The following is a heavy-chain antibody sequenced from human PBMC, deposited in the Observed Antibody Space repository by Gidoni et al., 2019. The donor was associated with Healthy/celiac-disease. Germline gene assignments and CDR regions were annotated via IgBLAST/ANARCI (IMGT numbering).Heavy chain of an antibody. CDR3: ARQGDRLWFRELYIYFDY. CDR2: ISSSSSYI. CDR1: GFTFSRYS. J-gene: IGHJ4*02. V-gene: IGHV3-21*01. D-gene: IGHD3-10*01. Sequence: EVQLVESGGGLVKPGGSLRLSCPASGFTFSRYSMNWVRQAPGKGLAWVSSISSSSSYIYYADSVKGRFTISRDNAKNSLYLQMNSLRAEDTAVYYCARQGDRLWFRELYIYFDYWGQGTLVTVSS.